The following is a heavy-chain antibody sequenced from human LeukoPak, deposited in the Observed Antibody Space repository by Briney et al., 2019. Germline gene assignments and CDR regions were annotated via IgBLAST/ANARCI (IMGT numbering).Heavy chain of an antibody. CDR2: ISGSGGST. CDR3: AKMPSNYVWGSYRPHGDAFDI. D-gene: IGHD3-16*02. J-gene: IGHJ3*02. CDR1: GFTFSSYA. Sequence: GGSLRLSCAASGFTFSSYAMSWVRQAPGKGLEWVSAISGSGGSTYYADSVKGRFTISRDNSKNTLYPQMNSLRAEDTAVYYCAKMPSNYVWGSYRPHGDAFDIWGQGTMVTVSS. V-gene: IGHV3-23*01.